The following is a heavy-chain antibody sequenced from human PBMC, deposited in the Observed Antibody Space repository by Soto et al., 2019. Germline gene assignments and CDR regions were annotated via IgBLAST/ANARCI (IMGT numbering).Heavy chain of an antibody. V-gene: IGHV3-23*01. CDR3: AKDKAAYSSGWFFFDY. D-gene: IGHD6-19*01. Sequence: GGSLRLSCAASGFTFNNYAMSWVRQAPGKGLEWVSVISASVGNTYYADSVKGRFTISRDNSKNTLYLQMNSLRAEDTAIYYCAKDKAAYSSGWFFFDYWGQGAPVTVSS. J-gene: IGHJ4*02. CDR2: ISASVGNT. CDR1: GFTFNNYA.